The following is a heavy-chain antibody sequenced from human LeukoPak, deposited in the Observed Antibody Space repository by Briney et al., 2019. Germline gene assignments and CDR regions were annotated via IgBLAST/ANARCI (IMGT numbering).Heavy chain of an antibody. CDR1: GGSFSGYY. D-gene: IGHD3-22*01. CDR2: INHSGST. V-gene: IGHV4-34*01. Sequence: SETLSLTCAVYGGSFSGYYWSWIRQPPGKGLEWIGEINHSGSTNYNPSLKSRVTISVDTSKNQFSLMLSSVTAADTAVYYCAVHTYYYDSSGYYYGAFDIWGQGTMVTVSS. CDR3: AVHTYYYDSSGYYYGAFDI. J-gene: IGHJ3*02.